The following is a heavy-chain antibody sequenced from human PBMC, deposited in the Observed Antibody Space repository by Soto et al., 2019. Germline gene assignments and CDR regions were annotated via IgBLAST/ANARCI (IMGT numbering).Heavy chain of an antibody. CDR2: ISYDGSNK. CDR3: AKDPFLRDYYDSSGPFDY. J-gene: IGHJ4*02. CDR1: GFTFSSYG. Sequence: GGSLILSCAASGFTFSSYGMHWVRQAPGKGLEWVAVISYDGSNKYYADSVKGRFTISRDNSKNTLYLQMNSLRAEDTAVYYCAKDPFLRDYYDSSGPFDYWGQGTLVTVSS. D-gene: IGHD3-22*01. V-gene: IGHV3-30*18.